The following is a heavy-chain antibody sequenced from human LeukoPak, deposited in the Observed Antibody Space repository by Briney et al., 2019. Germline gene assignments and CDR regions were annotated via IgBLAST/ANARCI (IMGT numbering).Heavy chain of an antibody. CDR3: ARYGNGAWLAHYAFDS. J-gene: IGHJ3*02. CDR1: GFTFSSYW. V-gene: IGHV3-7*01. Sequence: GGSLRLSCAASGFTFSSYWMSWVRQAPGKGLEWVANINPDGSEKYYADSVKGRFAISRDNAENSLYLQMNSLRAEDTAVYYCARYGNGAWLAHYAFDSWGQGTMVTVSS. D-gene: IGHD6-19*01. CDR2: INPDGSEK.